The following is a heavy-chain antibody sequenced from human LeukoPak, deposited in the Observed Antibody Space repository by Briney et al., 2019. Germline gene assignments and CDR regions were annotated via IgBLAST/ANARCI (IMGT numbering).Heavy chain of an antibody. CDR1: GFTFSSYE. V-gene: IGHV3-48*03. CDR2: ISSSGSTI. D-gene: IGHD5-12*01. J-gene: IGHJ4*02. CDR3: ARSDIVATNCDY. Sequence: GGSLRLSCAASGFTFSSYEMNWVRQAPGKGLEWVSYISSSGSTIHYADSVKGRVTISRDNVKNSLYLQMNSLRAEDTAVYYCARSDIVATNCDYWGQGTLVTVSS.